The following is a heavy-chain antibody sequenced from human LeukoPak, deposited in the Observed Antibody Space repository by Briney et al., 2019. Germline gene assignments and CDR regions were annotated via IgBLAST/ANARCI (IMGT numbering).Heavy chain of an antibody. CDR3: ARGWELDY. CDR1: GYTFTSYG. Sequence: ASVKVSCKPSGYTFTSYGISWVRQAPGQGLEWMGWISGSNGDTNYAQNLQGRVTLTSDTSTSTAYMELRSPKSDDTAVYYCARGWELDYWGQGTLVTVSS. CDR2: ISGSNGDT. V-gene: IGHV1-18*01. J-gene: IGHJ4*02. D-gene: IGHD1-26*01.